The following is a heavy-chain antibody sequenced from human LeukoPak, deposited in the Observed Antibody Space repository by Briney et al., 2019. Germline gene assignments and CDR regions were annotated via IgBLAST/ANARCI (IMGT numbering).Heavy chain of an antibody. CDR2: IIPIFGTA. Sequence: ASVKVSCKASGGTFSSYAISWVRQAPGQGLEWMGGIIPIFGTANYAQKFQGRVTITADESTSTAYMELSSLRPEDTAVYYCARDGVGYCSGGSCYYYYMDVWGKGTTVTVSS. V-gene: IGHV1-69*13. J-gene: IGHJ6*03. CDR3: ARDGVGYCSGGSCYYYYMDV. D-gene: IGHD2-15*01. CDR1: GGTFSSYA.